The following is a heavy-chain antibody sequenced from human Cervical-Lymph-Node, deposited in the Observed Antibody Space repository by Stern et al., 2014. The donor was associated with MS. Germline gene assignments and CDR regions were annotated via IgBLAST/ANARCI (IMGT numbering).Heavy chain of an antibody. D-gene: IGHD7-27*01. Sequence: VQLVESGGGVVQPGRSLGLSCAASGFTFSSYGMHWVRQAPGKGLEWVAVIWYDGSNKYYADSVKGRFTISRDNSKNTLYLQMNSLRAEDTAVYYCARAHDWGSGYFDYWGQGTLVTVSS. V-gene: IGHV3-33*01. CDR1: GFTFSSYG. CDR2: IWYDGSNK. J-gene: IGHJ4*02. CDR3: ARAHDWGSGYFDY.